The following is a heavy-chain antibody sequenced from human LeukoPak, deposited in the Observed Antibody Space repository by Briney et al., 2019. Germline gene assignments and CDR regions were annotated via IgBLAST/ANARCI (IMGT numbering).Heavy chain of an antibody. Sequence: ASVKVSCKASGYTFTSYGISWVRQAPGQGLEWMGRISAYNGNTNYAQKLQGRVTMTTDTSTSTAYMELRSLRSDDTAVYYCARDPIVGATTSAFDIWGQGTMVTVSS. CDR2: ISAYNGNT. D-gene: IGHD1-26*01. J-gene: IGHJ3*02. V-gene: IGHV1-18*01. CDR1: GYTFTSYG. CDR3: ARDPIVGATTSAFDI.